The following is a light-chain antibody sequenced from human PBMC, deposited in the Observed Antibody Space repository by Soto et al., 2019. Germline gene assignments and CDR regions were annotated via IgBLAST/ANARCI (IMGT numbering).Light chain of an antibody. Sequence: SYYLTQPPSVSVSPGQTASITCSGEKLGDKFAWWYQQKPGHSPVLVISQDNKRPSGIPERFSGSNSGNTATLTISGTQAMDEADYYCQAWDSNTNYVFGSGTKVTVL. CDR2: QDN. J-gene: IGLJ1*01. CDR1: KLGDKF. CDR3: QAWDSNTNYV. V-gene: IGLV3-1*01.